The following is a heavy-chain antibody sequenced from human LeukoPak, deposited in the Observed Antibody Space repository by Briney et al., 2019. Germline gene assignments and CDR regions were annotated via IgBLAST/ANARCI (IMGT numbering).Heavy chain of an antibody. CDR3: AKGPLESSGWYYFDY. V-gene: IGHV3-43*01. J-gene: IGHJ4*02. CDR2: ISWDGGST. Sequence: PGGSLRLSCAASGFTFDDYSMHWVRQAPGRGLEWVSLISWDGGSTYYADSVKGRFTISRDNSKNSLYLQMNSLRTEDTALYYCAKGPLESSGWYYFDYWGQGTLVTVS. CDR1: GFTFDDYS. D-gene: IGHD6-19*01.